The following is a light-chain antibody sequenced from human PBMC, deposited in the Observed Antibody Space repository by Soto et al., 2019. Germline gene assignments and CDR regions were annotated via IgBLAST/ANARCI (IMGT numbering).Light chain of an antibody. CDR3: QQSHNAPLT. CDR2: TAS. V-gene: IGKV1-39*01. CDR1: QSIARH. J-gene: IGKJ4*01. Sequence: DIPMIQSPSSLSASVGDRVTIYCRASQSIARHLNWYQQKPGATPKLLTYTASTLQSDVPSRFSASGSERDFTLTISDLQPEDFAIYYCQQSHNAPLTFGGGTKLEIK.